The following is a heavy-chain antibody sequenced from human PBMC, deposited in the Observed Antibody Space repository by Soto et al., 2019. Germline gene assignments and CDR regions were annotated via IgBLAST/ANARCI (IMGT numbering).Heavy chain of an antibody. D-gene: IGHD3-9*01. CDR1: GYSFSKYW. Sequence: EVQLVQSGAEVKKPGESLKISCKGFGYSFSKYWINWVRQVPGKRLEWMGIIYPDDSDTRYNPSFEGQVTISVDKSISTAYLQWNSLRASDTAIYYCARHDRLLFGFDIGGVFDSWGQGTLVNVSS. CDR3: ARHDRLLFGFDIGGVFDS. V-gene: IGHV5-51*01. CDR2: IYPDDSDT. J-gene: IGHJ4*02.